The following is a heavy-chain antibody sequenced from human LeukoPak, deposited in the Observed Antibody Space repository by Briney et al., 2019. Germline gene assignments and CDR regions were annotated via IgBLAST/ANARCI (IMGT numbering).Heavy chain of an antibody. Sequence: PGGSLRLSCAASGFSVSSTYMNWVRQAPGKGLEWVSIIYRDGSTYYADYVKGRFTISRDNFKNTLYLQMNSLRVEGTAMYYCARDSGDGDYEPLDSWGQGTLVIVSS. D-gene: IGHD4-17*01. CDR3: ARDSGDGDYEPLDS. CDR1: GFSVSSTY. J-gene: IGHJ4*02. V-gene: IGHV3-53*01. CDR2: IYRDGST.